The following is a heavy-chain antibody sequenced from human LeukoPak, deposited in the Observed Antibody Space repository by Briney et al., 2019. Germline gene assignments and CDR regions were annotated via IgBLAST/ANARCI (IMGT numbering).Heavy chain of an antibody. D-gene: IGHD3-22*01. J-gene: IGHJ3*02. V-gene: IGHV3-23*01. Sequence: GGSLRLSCAASGFTFSSYAMSWVRQAPGKGLEWVSAISGSGGSTYYADSVKGRFTISRDNSKNTLYLQMNSLRAEDTAVYYCARDIRPRYYYDSSGYGPGDAFDIWGQGTMVTVSS. CDR2: ISGSGGST. CDR1: GFTFSSYA. CDR3: ARDIRPRYYYDSSGYGPGDAFDI.